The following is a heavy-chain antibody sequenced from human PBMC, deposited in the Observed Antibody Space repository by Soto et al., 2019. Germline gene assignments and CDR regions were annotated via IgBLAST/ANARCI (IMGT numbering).Heavy chain of an antibody. CDR2: VSGSTVNT. CDR3: ARRLSHSSAWYYFES. Sequence: GGSLRLSCAASGFTFSDYAMNWIRQAPGKGLEWVSVVSGSTVNTHYADSVKGRFTISRDNSKNTLYLQMDSLTAEDTAVYYCARRLSHSSAWYYFESWGQGTLVTVSS. J-gene: IGHJ4*02. D-gene: IGHD6-19*01. CDR1: GFTFSDYA. V-gene: IGHV3-23*01.